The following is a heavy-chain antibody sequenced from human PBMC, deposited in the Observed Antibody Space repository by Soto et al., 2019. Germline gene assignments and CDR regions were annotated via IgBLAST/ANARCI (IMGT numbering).Heavy chain of an antibody. CDR1: EYSFTSYW. J-gene: IGHJ4*02. D-gene: IGHD3-22*01. Sequence: GASVKISCKGSEYSFTSYWITWVRQMPGKGLEWMGRIDPSDSYSNYSPSFQGHVTISADKSISTAYLQWSSLKASDTAMYYCARQTAYHDGSGYYVYWGQGTLVTVSS. CDR3: ARQTAYHDGSGYYVY. CDR2: IDPSDSYS. V-gene: IGHV5-10-1*01.